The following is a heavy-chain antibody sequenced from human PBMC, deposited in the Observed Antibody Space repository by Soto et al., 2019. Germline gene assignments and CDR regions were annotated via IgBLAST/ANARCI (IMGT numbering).Heavy chain of an antibody. CDR2: IYWNDAK. D-gene: IGHD5-12*01. CDR1: GFSLSTSGVG. J-gene: IGHJ6*02. Sequence: SGPALVNATQTLTLTCTFSGFSLSTSGVGVGWIRQPPGKSLEWLALIYWNDAKRYSPSLKSRLTITKDTSKNQVVLTMTNMDHVDTATYYCAHEDIVATGDVCMVVWGPETTLTVS. CDR3: AHEDIVATGDVCMVV. V-gene: IGHV2-5*01.